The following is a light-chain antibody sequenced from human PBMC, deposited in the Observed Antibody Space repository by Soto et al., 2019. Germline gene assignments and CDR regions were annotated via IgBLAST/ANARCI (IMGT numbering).Light chain of an antibody. J-gene: IGKJ4*01. V-gene: IGKV1-12*01. CDR1: QGIGSW. Sequence: DIQMTQSPSSVSASVGDRVTLTCRASQGIGSWLAWYQQKPGKAPKLLIYAASSLQGGVPSRFSGSGSGTDFTLTINSLQAEDSATYYCQQTDSFPLTFGGGTKV. CDR3: QQTDSFPLT. CDR2: AAS.